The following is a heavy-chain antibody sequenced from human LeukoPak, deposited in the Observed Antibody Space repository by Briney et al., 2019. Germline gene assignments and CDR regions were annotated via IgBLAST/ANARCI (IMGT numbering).Heavy chain of an antibody. CDR3: ARPYCSSTGCYYYFDY. CDR1: GGTFSSYT. CDR2: IIPIFGTA. Sequence: ASVKVSCKASGGTFSSYTISWVRQAPGQGLEWMGGIIPIFGTANYAQKFQGRVTITADESTSTAYMELSSLRSEDTAVYYCARPYCSSTGCYYYFDYWGQGTLVTVSS. D-gene: IGHD2-2*01. V-gene: IGHV1-69*13. J-gene: IGHJ4*02.